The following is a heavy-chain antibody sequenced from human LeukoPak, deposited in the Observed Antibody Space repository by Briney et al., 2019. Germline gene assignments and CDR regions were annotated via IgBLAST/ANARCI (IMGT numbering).Heavy chain of an antibody. CDR2: INPNSGGT. CDR3: ARDRRGAYYDILTGSHHYFDY. V-gene: IGHV1-2*02. Sequence: ASVKVSCKASGYTFTGYYMHWVRQAPGQGLEWMGWINPNSGGTNYAQKLQGRVTMTTDTSTSTAYMELRSLRSDDTAVYYCARDRRGAYYDILTGSHHYFDYWGQGTLVTVSS. CDR1: GYTFTGYY. J-gene: IGHJ4*02. D-gene: IGHD3-9*01.